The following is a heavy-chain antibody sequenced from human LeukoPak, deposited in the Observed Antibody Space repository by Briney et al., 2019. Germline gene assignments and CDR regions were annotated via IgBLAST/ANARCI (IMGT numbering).Heavy chain of an antibody. CDR1: VSTFSSYA. V-gene: IGHV3-23*01. CDR2: ISASGPTT. CDR3: AVDRSGYGGHGTFEY. D-gene: IGHD5-12*01. J-gene: IGHJ4*02. Sequence: GGSLRLSCAASVSTFSSYAMSWVRQAPGKGLEWVSGISASGPTTYYADSVKGRFNIFKDNSKNTLYLQMNSLRAEDTAVYYSAVDRSGYGGHGTFEYWGQGTLVTVSS.